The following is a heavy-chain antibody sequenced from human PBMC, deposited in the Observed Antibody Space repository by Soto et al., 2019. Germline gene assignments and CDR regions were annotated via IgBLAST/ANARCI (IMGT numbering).Heavy chain of an antibody. CDR3: ARGVPNDYGGNDAFDI. CDR2: IYSGGST. J-gene: IGHJ3*02. Sequence: GGSLRLSCAASGFTVSSNYMSWVRQAPGKGLEWVSVIYSGGSTYYAESVNGRFTISRDTSKNTLYLQMNSLRAEDTAVYYCARGVPNDYGGNDAFDIWGQGTMVTVSS. D-gene: IGHD4-17*01. CDR1: GFTVSSNY. V-gene: IGHV3-53*01.